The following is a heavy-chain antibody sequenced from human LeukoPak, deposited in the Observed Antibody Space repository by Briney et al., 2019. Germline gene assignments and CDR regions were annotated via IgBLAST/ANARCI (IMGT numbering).Heavy chain of an antibody. V-gene: IGHV3-7*05. CDR2: IKEDGSEK. CDR1: GFTFSSYW. Sequence: GGSLRLSCAVSGFTFSSYWMSWVRQAPGKGLEWVANIKEDGSEKYYVDPVKGRFTISRDNAKNSLYLQMNSLRAEDTAVYYCATLARETSGWFWYFDLWGRGTLVTDSS. D-gene: IGHD6-19*01. J-gene: IGHJ2*01. CDR3: ATLARETSGWFWYFDL.